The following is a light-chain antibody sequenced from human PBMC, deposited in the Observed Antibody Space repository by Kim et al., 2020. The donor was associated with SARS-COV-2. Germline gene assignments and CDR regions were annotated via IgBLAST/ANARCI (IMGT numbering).Light chain of an antibody. CDR3: QAWDSSTAAV. Sequence: SYELTQPPSVSVSPGQTASITCSGDKLGDKYACWYQQKPGQSPVLVIYQDSKRPSGIPDRFSGSNSGNTATLTISGTQAMDEADYYCQAWDSSTAAVFGGGTQLTVL. CDR1: KLGDKY. CDR2: QDS. J-gene: IGLJ3*02. V-gene: IGLV3-1*01.